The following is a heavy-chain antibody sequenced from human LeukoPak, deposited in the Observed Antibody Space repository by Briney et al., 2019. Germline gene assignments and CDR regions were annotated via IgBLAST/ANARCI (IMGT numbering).Heavy chain of an antibody. CDR2: INPNSGGT. CDR3: ARSYYDILTGVINWFDP. V-gene: IGHV1-2*02. D-gene: IGHD3-9*01. J-gene: IGHJ5*02. CDR1: GYTFTAYY. Sequence: ASVKVSCKASGYTFTAYYMHWVRQATGQGLEWMGWINPNSGGTNYAQKFQGRVTMTRDTSISTAYMELSRLRSDDTAVYYCARSYYDILTGVINWFDPWGQGTLVTVSS.